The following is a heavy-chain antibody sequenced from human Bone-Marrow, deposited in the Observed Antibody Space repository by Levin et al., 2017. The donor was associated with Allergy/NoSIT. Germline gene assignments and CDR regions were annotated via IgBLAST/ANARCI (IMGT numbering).Heavy chain of an antibody. CDR1: GGSFSGYY. Sequence: SETLSLTCAVYGGSFSGYYWSWIRQPPGKGLEWIGEINHSGSTNYNPSLKSRVTISVDTSKNQFSLKLSSVTAADTAVYYCAGYRSGYFDYWGQGTLVTVSS. CDR3: AGYRSGYFDY. CDR2: INHSGST. D-gene: IGHD3-3*01. V-gene: IGHV4-34*01. J-gene: IGHJ4*02.